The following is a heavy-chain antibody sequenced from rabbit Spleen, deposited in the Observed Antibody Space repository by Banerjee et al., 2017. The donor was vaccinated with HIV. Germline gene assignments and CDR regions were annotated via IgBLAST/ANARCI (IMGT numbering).Heavy chain of an antibody. CDR2: IHAGGSAT. D-gene: IGHD5-1*01. CDR3: ARAYGTYSYGMDL. CDR1: GFSFSSGYY. J-gene: IGHJ6*01. V-gene: IGHV1S45*01. Sequence: QEQLVESGGGLVQPEGSLTLTCTASGFSFSSGYYMCWVRQAPGKGLEWIACIHAGGSATYYASWAKGQFTISKTSSTTVTLQMTSLTAADTATYFCARAYGTYSYGMDLWGPGTLVTVS.